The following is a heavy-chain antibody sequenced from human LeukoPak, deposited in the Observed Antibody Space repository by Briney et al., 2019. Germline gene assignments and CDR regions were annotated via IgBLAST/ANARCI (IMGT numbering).Heavy chain of an antibody. CDR3: ARDKGITMVRGVYYFDY. Sequence: GGSLRLSCAASEFTFDNYAMSWVRQAPGKGLEWVSSISSSSSYIYYADSVKGRFTISRDNAKNSLYLQMNSLRAEDTAVYYCARDKGITMVRGVYYFDYWGQGTLVTVSS. J-gene: IGHJ4*02. D-gene: IGHD3-10*01. CDR1: EFTFDNYA. V-gene: IGHV3-21*01. CDR2: ISSSSSYI.